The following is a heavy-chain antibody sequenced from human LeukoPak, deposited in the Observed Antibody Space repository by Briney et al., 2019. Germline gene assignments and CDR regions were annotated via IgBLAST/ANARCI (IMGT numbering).Heavy chain of an antibody. Sequence: GGSLRLSCTASGFTFSRYDMGWVRQAPGKGLEWVSGISDSAGTTYYADSVKGRFSISRDNSKNTLNLQMNSLRAEDTAVYYCAKSYYYGSGDYSLTAFDIWGQGTMVTVSS. J-gene: IGHJ3*02. CDR1: GFTFSRYD. D-gene: IGHD3-10*01. CDR3: AKSYYYGSGDYSLTAFDI. V-gene: IGHV3-23*01. CDR2: ISDSAGTT.